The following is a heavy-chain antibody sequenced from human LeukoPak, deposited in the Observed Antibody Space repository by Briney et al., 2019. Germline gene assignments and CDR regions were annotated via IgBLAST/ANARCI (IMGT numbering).Heavy chain of an antibody. CDR2: INAGNGNT. D-gene: IGHD6-19*01. Sequence: ASVKVSCKASGYTFISYAMHWVRQAPGQRLEWMGWINAGNGNTKYSQKFQGRVTITRDTSASTAYMELSSLRSEDTAVYYCASIAVAGTYHAFDIWGQGTMVTVSS. V-gene: IGHV1-3*01. J-gene: IGHJ3*02. CDR3: ASIAVAGTYHAFDI. CDR1: GYTFISYA.